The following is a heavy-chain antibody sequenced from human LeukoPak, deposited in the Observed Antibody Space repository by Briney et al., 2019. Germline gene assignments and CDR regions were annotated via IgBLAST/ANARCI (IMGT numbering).Heavy chain of an antibody. Sequence: GASVKVSCKASGGTFSSYSMNWVRQAPGKGREWVSSISSSSSYIYYADSVKGRFTISRDNAKNSLYLQMNSLRAEDTAVYYCARDNYYDSSGLGYWGQGTLVTVSS. CDR3: ARDNYYDSSGLGY. CDR2: ISSSSSYI. J-gene: IGHJ4*02. V-gene: IGHV3-21*01. CDR1: GGTFSSYS. D-gene: IGHD3-22*01.